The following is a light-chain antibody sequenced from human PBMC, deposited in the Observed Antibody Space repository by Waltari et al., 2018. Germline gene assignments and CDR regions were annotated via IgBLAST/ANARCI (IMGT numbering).Light chain of an antibody. CDR2: RNA. J-gene: IGLJ3*02. V-gene: IGLV1-44*01. Sequence: QSVLTQPPSASGTPGQRVTISCSGSSSNIVDNVVNWYQQLPGKAPKLLTYRNAQRPSGVPDRFSASKSGTSSSLAISGLQSEDEADYYCAAWDDRMNGHWVFGGGTKVTVL. CDR1: SSNIVDNV. CDR3: AAWDDRMNGHWV.